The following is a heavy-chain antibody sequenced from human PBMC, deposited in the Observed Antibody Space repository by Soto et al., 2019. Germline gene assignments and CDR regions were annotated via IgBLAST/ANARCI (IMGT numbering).Heavy chain of an antibody. J-gene: IGHJ5*02. Sequence: SETLSLTCTVSGGSMSPYYWSWIRQSPERGLEWIGYVFYSGDTNYNPSLQSRVTISVDTSMNHFSLKLTSVTAADTAVYYCARHFFGSPFDPWGPGILVTVSS. CDR2: VFYSGDT. CDR1: GGSMSPYY. D-gene: IGHD3-10*01. CDR3: ARHFFGSPFDP. V-gene: IGHV4-59*08.